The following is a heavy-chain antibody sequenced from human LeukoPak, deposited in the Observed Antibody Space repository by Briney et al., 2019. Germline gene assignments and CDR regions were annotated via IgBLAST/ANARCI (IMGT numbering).Heavy chain of an antibody. J-gene: IGHJ5*01. CDR2: FCDDGIKK. D-gene: IGHD3-22*01. CDR1: GSIFSNFG. V-gene: IGHV3-33*01. CDR3: ARDIDTSSRYSLFDP. Sequence: PWRSLRLNCAGSGSIFSNFGIHWVRQAPGKGLEGVAVFCDDGIKKYYADSGKGRFTISRDNSKNTVYLQMSSLRAEDTAIYYCARDIDTSSRYSLFDPWGQGTLVTVSS.